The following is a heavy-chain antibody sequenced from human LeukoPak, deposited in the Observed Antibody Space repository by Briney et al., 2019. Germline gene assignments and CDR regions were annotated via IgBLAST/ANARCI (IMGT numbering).Heavy chain of an antibody. Sequence: GGSLRLSCAASGFTFSDYYMSWIRQAPGKGLEWVSYISSSGSTIYYADSVKGRFTISRDNAKNSLYLQMNSLRAEDTAVYYCAREHVAGDGYSTGFDYWGQGTLVTVSS. D-gene: IGHD5-24*01. CDR3: AREHVAGDGYSTGFDY. V-gene: IGHV3-11*01. CDR1: GFTFSDYY. J-gene: IGHJ4*02. CDR2: ISSSGSTI.